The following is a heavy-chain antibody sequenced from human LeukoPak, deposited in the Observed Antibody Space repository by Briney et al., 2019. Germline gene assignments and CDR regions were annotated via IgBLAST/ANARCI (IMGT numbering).Heavy chain of an antibody. CDR3: ARASDDWFDP. J-gene: IGHJ5*02. V-gene: IGHV4-38-2*01. D-gene: IGHD6-6*01. CDR1: GYSISSGYY. CDR2: IYHSGST. Sequence: PSETLSLTCAVSGYSISSGYYWGWIRQPPGKGLEWIGSIYHSGSTYYNPSLKSRVTISVDTSKNQFSLKLSSVTAADTAVYYCARASDDWFDPWGQGTLVTVSS.